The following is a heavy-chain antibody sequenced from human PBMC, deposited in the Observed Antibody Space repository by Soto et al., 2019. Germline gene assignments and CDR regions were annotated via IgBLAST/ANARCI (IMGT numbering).Heavy chain of an antibody. CDR1: GFTFSSYS. D-gene: IGHD5-18*01. V-gene: IGHV3-21*01. CDR2: ISSSSSYI. Sequence: EVQLVESGGGLVKPGGSLRLSCAASGFTFSSYSMNWVRQAPGKGLEWVSSISSSSSYIYYADSVKGRFTISRDNAKNSLYLQMNSLSAEDTAVYYCARDQPGYSYGCGLGYWGQGTLVSVSS. CDR3: ARDQPGYSYGCGLGY. J-gene: IGHJ4*02.